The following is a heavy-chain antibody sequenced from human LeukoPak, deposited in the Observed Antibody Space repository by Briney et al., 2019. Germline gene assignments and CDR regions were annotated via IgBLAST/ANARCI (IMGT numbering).Heavy chain of an antibody. J-gene: IGHJ6*03. D-gene: IGHD3-9*01. CDR1: GGSISSYY. Sequence: SETLSLTCTVSGGSISSYYWSWLRQPPGKGLEWIGYIYYSGSTNYNPSLKSRVTISVDTSKNQFSLKLSSVTAADTAVYYCARGTPYYDILTGYYTGYYYYYYMDVWGKGTTVTISS. CDR2: IYYSGST. CDR3: ARGTPYYDILTGYYTGYYYYYYMDV. V-gene: IGHV4-59*12.